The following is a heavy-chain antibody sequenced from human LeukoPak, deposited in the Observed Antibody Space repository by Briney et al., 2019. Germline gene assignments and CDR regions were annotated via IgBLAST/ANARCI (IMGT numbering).Heavy chain of an antibody. CDR3: ARYSGYELLDF. J-gene: IGHJ4*02. D-gene: IGHD5-12*01. V-gene: IGHV4-4*02. Sequence: SETLSLTCAVSGDSITSSKWWSWVRQPPGKGLEWIGEIHHSGRTNYNPSLKSRVTMSVDKSKNQFSLKVSSVTAADTAVYYCARYSGYELLDFWGQGTLVTVSS. CDR1: GDSITSSKW. CDR2: IHHSGRT.